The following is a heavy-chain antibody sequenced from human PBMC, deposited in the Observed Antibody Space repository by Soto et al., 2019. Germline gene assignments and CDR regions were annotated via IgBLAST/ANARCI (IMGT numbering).Heavy chain of an antibody. D-gene: IGHD3-22*01. CDR3: ARDGVYYDSSGFYN. J-gene: IGHJ4*02. Sequence: GGSLRLSCAASGFTFSSYGMHWVRQAPGKGLEWVAVIWYDGSNKYYADSVKGRFTISRDNSKNTLYLQMNSLRAEDTAVYYCARDGVYYDSSGFYNWGQGTLVNVSS. CDR1: GFTFSSYG. V-gene: IGHV3-33*01. CDR2: IWYDGSNK.